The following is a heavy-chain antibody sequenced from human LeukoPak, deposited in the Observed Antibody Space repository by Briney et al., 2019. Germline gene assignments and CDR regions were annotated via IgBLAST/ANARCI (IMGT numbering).Heavy chain of an antibody. Sequence: PGGSLRLSCAASGFTFSSYAMHWVRQAPGKGLEWVAVISYDGSNKYYADSVKGRFTISRDNSKNTLYLQMNSLRAEDTAVYYCARGRPRSSYFDYWGQGTLVTVSS. CDR1: GFTFSSYA. CDR2: ISYDGSNK. CDR3: ARGRPRSSYFDY. J-gene: IGHJ4*02. V-gene: IGHV3-30-3*01.